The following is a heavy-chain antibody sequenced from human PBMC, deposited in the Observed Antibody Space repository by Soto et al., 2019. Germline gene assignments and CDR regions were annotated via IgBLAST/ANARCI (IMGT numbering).Heavy chain of an antibody. Sequence: EVQLVESGGGLAQPGGSLRLSCAASGFTIRNYEMHWVRQPTGNGLQWVSGISDIDDPYYAHSVKGRFTISRELAKNYFHLQIVGLRAGYSAVYYWARSRPRVRDRTYYYRRDVWGQGNTVTFSS. CDR1: GFTIRNYE. J-gene: IGHJ6*02. D-gene: IGHD3-10*01. V-gene: IGHV3-13*05. CDR3: ARSRPRVRDRTYYYRRDV. CDR2: ISDIDDP.